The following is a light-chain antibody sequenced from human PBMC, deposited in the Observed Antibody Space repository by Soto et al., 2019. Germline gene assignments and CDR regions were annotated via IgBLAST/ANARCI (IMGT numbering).Light chain of an antibody. CDR1: SSDVGGYNY. V-gene: IGLV2-8*01. CDR2: EVN. CDR3: SSYGGSNNYV. J-gene: IGLJ1*01. Sequence: QSALTQPPSASGSPGQSVTISCTGKSSDVGGYNYVSWYRHHPGKAPQLMIYEVNKRPSGVPDRFSGSKSGNTASLTVSGLQPVDEADYYCSSYGGSNNYVFGSGTKVTVL.